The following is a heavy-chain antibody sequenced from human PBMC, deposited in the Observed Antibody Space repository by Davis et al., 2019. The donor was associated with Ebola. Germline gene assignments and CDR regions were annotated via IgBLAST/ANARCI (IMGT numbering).Heavy chain of an antibody. V-gene: IGHV1-18*04. CDR1: GYTFTGYY. D-gene: IGHD1-26*01. J-gene: IGHJ5*01. Sequence: ASVKVSCKASGYTFTGYYMRWVRQAPGQGLEWMGWISAYNGNTNYAQKLQGRVTMTTDTSRSTAYMELRSPRSDDTAVYYCAREAGATTRIYDSWGQGTLVTVSS. CDR2: ISAYNGNT. CDR3: AREAGATTRIYDS.